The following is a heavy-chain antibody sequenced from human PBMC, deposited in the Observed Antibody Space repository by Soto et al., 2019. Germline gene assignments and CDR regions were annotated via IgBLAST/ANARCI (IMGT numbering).Heavy chain of an antibody. CDR3: VKGGTSKFDP. V-gene: IGHV4-59*01. CDR2: IYYTGST. Sequence: SETLSLTCIVSGGSISRNDWSWIRQPPGKGLEWIGYIYYTGSTNYNPSLKSRVTISVDTSKNQFSLKLSSVTAADTAVYYCVKGGTSKFDPWGQGTLVTVSS. CDR1: GGSISRND. D-gene: IGHD1-26*01. J-gene: IGHJ5*02.